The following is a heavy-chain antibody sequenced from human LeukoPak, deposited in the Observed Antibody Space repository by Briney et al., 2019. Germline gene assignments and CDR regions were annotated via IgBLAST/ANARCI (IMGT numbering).Heavy chain of an antibody. Sequence: GGSLRLSCAASGFPFSSYGMHWIRQAPGKGLEWVSSIDYDGGSGHYADSVKGRFTISRDNSNNTLFLHLNSLRGEDTAVYYCTRNSGWYGLSWGQGTLVTVSS. J-gene: IGHJ1*01. CDR1: GFPFSSYG. CDR2: IDYDGGSG. D-gene: IGHD6-19*01. V-gene: IGHV3-NL1*01. CDR3: TRNSGWYGLS.